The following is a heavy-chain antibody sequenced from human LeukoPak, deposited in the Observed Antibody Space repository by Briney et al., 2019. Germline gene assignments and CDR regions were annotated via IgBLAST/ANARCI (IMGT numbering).Heavy chain of an antibody. CDR1: GFTFSSYG. V-gene: IGHV3-30*18. CDR2: ISYDGSNK. Sequence: GRSLRLSCAASGFTFSSYGMHWVRQAPGKGLEWVAVISYDGSNKYYADSVKGRFTISRDNSKNTLYLQMNSLRAEDTAVYYCAKSQVVVAASSDYGMDVWGQGTTVTVSS. CDR3: AKSQVVVAASSDYGMDV. D-gene: IGHD2-15*01. J-gene: IGHJ6*02.